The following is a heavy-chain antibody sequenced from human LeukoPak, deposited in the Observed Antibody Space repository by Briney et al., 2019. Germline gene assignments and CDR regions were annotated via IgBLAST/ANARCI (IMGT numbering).Heavy chain of an antibody. CDR1: GGSISSYY. CDR2: IYYSGST. CDR3: ARFRGDSSSWYTGYYYYMDV. J-gene: IGHJ6*03. Sequence: PSETLSLTCTVSGGSISSYYWSWIRQPPGKGLEWIGYIYYSGSTNYNPSLKSRVTISVDTSKNQFSLKLSSVTDADTAVYYCARFRGDSSSWYTGYYYYMDVWGKGTTVTISS. V-gene: IGHV4-59*01. D-gene: IGHD6-13*01.